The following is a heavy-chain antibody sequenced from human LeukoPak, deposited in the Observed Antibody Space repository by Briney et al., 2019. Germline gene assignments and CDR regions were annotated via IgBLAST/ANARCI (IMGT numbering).Heavy chain of an antibody. CDR3: ARDTKYAFDN. V-gene: IGHV3-48*01. CDR2: VGISSGNT. CDR1: GFTFSDYS. J-gene: IGHJ4*02. D-gene: IGHD2-2*01. Sequence: GGSLRLSCAASGFTFSDYSMNWVRQAPGKGLEWVSYVGISSGNTKYADSVKGRFTISGDKAKNSLYLQMNSLRVADTAVYYCARDTKYAFDNWGQGTLVNVSS.